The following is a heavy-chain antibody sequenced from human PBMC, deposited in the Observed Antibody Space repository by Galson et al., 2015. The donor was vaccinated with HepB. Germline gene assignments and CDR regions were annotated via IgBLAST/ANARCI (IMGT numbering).Heavy chain of an antibody. CDR2: VYYSGST. CDR1: GGSISSYY. V-gene: IGHV4-59*12. CDR3: ARDDGSDSYIDAFDI. J-gene: IGHJ3*02. D-gene: IGHD3-10*01. Sequence: SETLSLTCTVSGGSISSYYWSWIRQPPGKGLEWIGYVYYSGSTNYNPSLKSRVTISVDTSKNQFSLKLRSVTAADTAVYFCARDDGSDSYIDAFDIWGQGTMVTVSS.